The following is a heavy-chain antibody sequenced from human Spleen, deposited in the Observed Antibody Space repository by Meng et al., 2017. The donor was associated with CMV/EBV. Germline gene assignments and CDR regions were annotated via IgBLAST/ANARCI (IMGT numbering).Heavy chain of an antibody. V-gene: IGHV2-5*01. CDR2: IYWNSDQ. D-gene: IGHD2-2*01. CDR1: GFSLTPSEVG. CDR3: AHNMRFLGGGFYF. Sequence: SGPTLVKPTQTLTLTCTFSGFSLTPSEVGVDWIRQPPGRTLEWLAVIYWNSDQRYSPSLNNRLTITKDTSINQVVLTLTTVDPVDTATYFCAHNMRFLGGGFYFWGQGTPVTVSS. J-gene: IGHJ4*02.